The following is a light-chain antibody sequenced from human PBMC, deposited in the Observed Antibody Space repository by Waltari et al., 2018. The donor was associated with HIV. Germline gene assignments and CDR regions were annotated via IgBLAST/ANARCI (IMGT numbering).Light chain of an antibody. Sequence: ELVLTQSPATLSLSPGERATLSCRASQTIGGYLAWYQHKPGQAPRLLIYDASNRATGIPARFSGSGFGTDFTLTISSLEPEDSAVYYCQQRHNWPPETFGGGTRVEI. J-gene: IGKJ4*01. CDR3: QQRHNWPPET. CDR1: QTIGGY. CDR2: DAS. V-gene: IGKV3-11*01.